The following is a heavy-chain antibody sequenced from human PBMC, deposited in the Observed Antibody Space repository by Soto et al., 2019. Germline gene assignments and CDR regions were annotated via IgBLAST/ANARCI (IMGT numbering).Heavy chain of an antibody. D-gene: IGHD5-18*01. CDR1: GYTFTSYG. CDR2: ISSNSLKA. J-gene: IGHJ6*02. Sequence: GASVKVSCKASGYTFTSYGIAWVRQAPGQGPEWMGWISSNSLKANNAQKFEGRVTMTSDTSTNTAFLELRSLGSDDTAVYYCARNTFSHYYGMDVWGQGTSVTVSS. CDR3: ARNTFSHYYGMDV. V-gene: IGHV1-18*01.